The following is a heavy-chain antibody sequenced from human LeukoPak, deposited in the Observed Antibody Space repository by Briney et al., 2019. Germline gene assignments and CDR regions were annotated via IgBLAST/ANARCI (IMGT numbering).Heavy chain of an antibody. CDR2: FYVGDAT. D-gene: IGHD5-24*01. J-gene: IGHJ4*02. CDR3: ARADGYNFFDY. CDR1: GISPTINY. V-gene: IGHV3-53*01. Sequence: GGSLRLSCALSGISPTINYMSSVRQAPGEGLEWVSVFYVGDATYYADSVKGRFTISRDNSENTLNLKMKSLRAEDTAVYYCARADGYNFFDYWGQGTLVTVSS.